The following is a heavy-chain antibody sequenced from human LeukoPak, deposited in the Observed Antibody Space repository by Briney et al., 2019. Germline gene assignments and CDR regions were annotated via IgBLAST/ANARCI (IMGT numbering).Heavy chain of an antibody. J-gene: IGHJ6*03. CDR1: GFTFSDYY. V-gene: IGHV3-11*01. CDR2: ISSSGSTI. D-gene: IGHD5-18*01. Sequence: GGSLRLSCAASGFTFSDYYMSWIRQAPGKGLEWVSYISSSGSTIYYADSVKGLVTLSRDNAKNSLYLQMTSLRAEDTAVYYCARDRGMYSYGYYYYYYMDVWGKGTTVTVSS. CDR3: ARDRGMYSYGYYYYYYMDV.